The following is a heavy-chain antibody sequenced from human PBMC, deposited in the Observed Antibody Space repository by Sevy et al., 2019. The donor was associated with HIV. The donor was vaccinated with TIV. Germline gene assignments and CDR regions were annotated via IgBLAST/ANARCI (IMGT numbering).Heavy chain of an antibody. Sequence: GGSLRLSCTASGFAFGDYAMTWIRQVPGKGLEWVGFIRTKPYGGTADYAASAKGRFTISRDDSKSIAYLQMSNLKTEDTAVYYCSRGAFRSSAGIHYYGLDVWGQGTTVTVSS. CDR3: SRGAFRSSAGIHYYGLDV. J-gene: IGHJ6*02. V-gene: IGHV3-49*03. D-gene: IGHD6-6*01. CDR2: IRTKPYGGTA. CDR1: GFAFGDYA.